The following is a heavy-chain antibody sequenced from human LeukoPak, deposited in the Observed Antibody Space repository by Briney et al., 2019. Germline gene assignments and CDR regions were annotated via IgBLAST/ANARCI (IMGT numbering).Heavy chain of an antibody. CDR1: GLTFSSFA. CDR2: ISNDGSDK. Sequence: PGGSLRLSCTASGLTFSSFAMHWVRRAPGKGLEWVAVISNDGSDKYYLDSVKGRFTISRDHSKNTLYLQMNSLRAEDTALYYCAKDLWKYQLRTLDYWGQGTLVTVSS. D-gene: IGHD2-2*01. J-gene: IGHJ4*02. V-gene: IGHV3-30*18. CDR3: AKDLWKYQLRTLDY.